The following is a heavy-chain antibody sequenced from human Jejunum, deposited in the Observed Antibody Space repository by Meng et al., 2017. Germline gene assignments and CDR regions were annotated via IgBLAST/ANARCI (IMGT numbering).Heavy chain of an antibody. CDR1: GGSISSTYW. CDR2: IHHGGTT. CDR3: ARIDYVGNGIEKYYFDY. J-gene: IGHJ4*02. Sequence: GFLRPSCAVSGGSISSTYWWTWVRQSAGKGLEWIAAIHHGGTTNYNPSLKSRVTISVDKSKNQFSLTLRSVTAADTAVYYCARIDYVGNGIEKYYFDYWGQGTLVTVSS. V-gene: IGHV4-4*02. D-gene: IGHD4-23*01.